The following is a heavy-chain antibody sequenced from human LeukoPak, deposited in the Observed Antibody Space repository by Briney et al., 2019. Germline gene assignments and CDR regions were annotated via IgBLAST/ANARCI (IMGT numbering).Heavy chain of an antibody. J-gene: IGHJ6*03. CDR3: ARVDNGARYDFWSGYSGYYYYMDV. Sequence: HPGGSLRLSCAASGFTFSSYGMNWVRQAPGKGLEWVAFIRYDGSNEYYADSVKARFTISRGNSKNTLYLQMNSLRAEDTAVYYCARVDNGARYDFWSGYSGYYYYMDVWGKGTTVTVSS. CDR1: GFTFSSYG. V-gene: IGHV3-30*02. D-gene: IGHD3-3*01. CDR2: IRYDGSNE.